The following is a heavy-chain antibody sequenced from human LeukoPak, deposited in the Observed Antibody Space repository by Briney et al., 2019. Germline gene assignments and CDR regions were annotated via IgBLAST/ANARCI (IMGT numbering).Heavy chain of an antibody. D-gene: IGHD4-23*01. CDR3: VRQGPGDNCR. V-gene: IGHV3-66*02. CDR2: MYPGGSV. J-gene: IGHJ4*01. CDR1: GFTLNTND. Sequence: GGSLRLSCAASGFTLNTNDMNWVRQAPGKGLEWVSLMYPGGSVYYTDSVKGRFTVSRDISKNTMFLQMSTLRPDDTALYYCVRQGPGDNCRWGQGTLVTVSP.